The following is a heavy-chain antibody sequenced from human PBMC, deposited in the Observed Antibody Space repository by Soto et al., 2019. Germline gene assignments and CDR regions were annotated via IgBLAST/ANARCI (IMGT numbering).Heavy chain of an antibody. CDR2: ISSSSSYI. CDR3: AGGKYSSSWYYFDF. CDR1: GFTFSSYT. D-gene: IGHD6-13*01. J-gene: IGHJ4*02. V-gene: IGHV3-21*01. Sequence: GGSLRLSCAASGFTFSSYTMNWVRQAPGKGLEWVSSISSSSSYIYYADSVKGRFTISRDNAKNSLNLQMNSLRVEDTAVYYCAGGKYSSSWYYFDFWGQGTLVTVSS.